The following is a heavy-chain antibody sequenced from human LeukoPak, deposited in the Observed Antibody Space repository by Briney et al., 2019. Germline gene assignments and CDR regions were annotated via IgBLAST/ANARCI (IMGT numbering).Heavy chain of an antibody. V-gene: IGHV1-69*05. J-gene: IGHJ4*02. D-gene: IGHD3-10*01. CDR2: IIPIFGTA. CDR3: ARDTDYGSGSYYGY. Sequence: ASVKVSCKASGGTFSSYAISWVRQAPGQGLEWMGGIIPIFGTANYAQKFQGRVTITTDESTSTAYMELSSLRSEDAAVYYCARDTDYGSGSYYGYWGQGTLVTVSS. CDR1: GGTFSSYA.